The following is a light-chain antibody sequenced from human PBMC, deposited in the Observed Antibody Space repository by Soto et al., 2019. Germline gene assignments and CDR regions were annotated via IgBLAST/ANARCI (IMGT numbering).Light chain of an antibody. CDR2: AAS. J-gene: IGKJ3*01. CDR1: HGISSY. CDR3: QWLNSPLT. V-gene: IGKV1-9*01. Sequence: DIQLTQSPSFLSASVGERVAITCRASHGISSYLAWYQQKPGKAPKLLIYAASTLESGVPSRFSGSGSGTEFTLTISSLQPEDFVTYYCQWLNSPLTFGPGTKVDIK.